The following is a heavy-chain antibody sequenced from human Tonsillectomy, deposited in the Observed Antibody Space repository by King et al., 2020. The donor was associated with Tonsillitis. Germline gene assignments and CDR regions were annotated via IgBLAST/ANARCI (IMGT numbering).Heavy chain of an antibody. D-gene: IGHD6-19*01. CDR1: GGSISSYY. Sequence: VQLQESGPGLVKPSETLSLTCTVSGGSISSYYWSWIRQPPGKGLEWIGYIYHSGSSNYNPSLRSRVTISLDTSKNQFSLKLDSVTAADTAVYYCARRTAVTGRYCFDYWGQGTLVTVSS. CDR3: ARRTAVTGRYCFDY. CDR2: IYHSGSS. V-gene: IGHV4-59*01. J-gene: IGHJ4*02.